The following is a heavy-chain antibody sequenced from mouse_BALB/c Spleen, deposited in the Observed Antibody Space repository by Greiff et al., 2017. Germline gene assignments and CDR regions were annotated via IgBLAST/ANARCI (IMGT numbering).Heavy chain of an antibody. V-gene: IGHV3-2*02. CDR2: ISYSGST. CDR3: ARSPVVARTLYFDY. Sequence: VQLQQSGPGLVKPSQSLSLTCTVTGYSITSDYAWNWIRQFPGNKLEWMGYISYSGSTSYNPSLKSRISITRDTSKNQFFLQLNSVTTEDTATYYCARSPVVARTLYFDYWGQGTTLTVSS. CDR1: GYSITSDYA. D-gene: IGHD1-1*01. J-gene: IGHJ2*01.